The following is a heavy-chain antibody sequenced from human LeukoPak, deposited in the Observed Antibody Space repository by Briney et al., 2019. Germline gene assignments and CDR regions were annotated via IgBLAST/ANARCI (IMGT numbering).Heavy chain of an antibody. CDR3: AKESGDSVLYLFDY. CDR2: ISGSGGST. Sequence: PGGSLRLSCAASRFTFTNYSMNWVRQAPGKGLEWVSAISGSGGSTYYADSVKGRFTISRDNSKNTLYLQMNSLRAEDTAVYYCAKESGDSVLYLFDYWGQGTLVTVSS. CDR1: RFTFTNYS. D-gene: IGHD2-21*02. J-gene: IGHJ4*02. V-gene: IGHV3-23*01.